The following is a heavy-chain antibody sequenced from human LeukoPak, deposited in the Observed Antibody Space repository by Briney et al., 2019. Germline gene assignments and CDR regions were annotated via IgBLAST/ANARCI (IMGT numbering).Heavy chain of an antibody. CDR2: ISDSGSTI. V-gene: IGHV3-48*03. D-gene: IGHD3-10*01. Sequence: GGSLRLSCAASGFTFSSYEMNWVRQAPGKGREGVSYISDSGSTIYYADSVKRRFTISRDNAKNALYLQMNSLRAEDTAVYYCAREEGGSGIFWGQGTLVTVSS. CDR3: AREEGGSGIF. CDR1: GFTFSSYE. J-gene: IGHJ4*02.